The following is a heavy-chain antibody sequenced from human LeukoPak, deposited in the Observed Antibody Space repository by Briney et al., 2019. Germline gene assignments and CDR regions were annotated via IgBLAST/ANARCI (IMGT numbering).Heavy chain of an antibody. Sequence: GGSLRLSCAASGFRFNRYGMSWVRQDPGKGLEWVAGISANGDITYYSDFGKGRFTTSRDNSKNMVYLQMNSLRVEDTAVYYCAKTPRSVPAAITSDYWGQGTLVTVSS. D-gene: IGHD2-2*01. V-gene: IGHV3-23*01. CDR3: AKTPRSVPAAITSDY. CDR2: ISANGDIT. CDR1: GFRFNRYG. J-gene: IGHJ4*02.